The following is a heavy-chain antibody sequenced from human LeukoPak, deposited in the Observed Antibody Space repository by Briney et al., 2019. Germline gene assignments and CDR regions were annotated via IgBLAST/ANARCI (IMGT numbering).Heavy chain of an antibody. CDR3: AREYYGSGSHHFDY. V-gene: IGHV4-34*01. CDR2: INHSGST. Sequence: SETLSLTCAVYGGSFSGYYWSWIRQPPGKGLEWIGEINHSGSTNYNPSLKSRVTISVDTSKNQFSLKLSSVTAADTAVYYCAREYYGSGSHHFDYWGQGTLVTVSS. J-gene: IGHJ4*02. CDR1: GGSFSGYY. D-gene: IGHD3-10*01.